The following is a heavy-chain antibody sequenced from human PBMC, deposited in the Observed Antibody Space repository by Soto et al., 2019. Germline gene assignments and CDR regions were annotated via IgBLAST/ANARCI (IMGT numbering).Heavy chain of an antibody. V-gene: IGHV3-15*01. CDR3: TTFIVVVPAAIPGSV. D-gene: IGHD2-2*01. J-gene: IGHJ6*02. CDR1: VFTFINAW. CDR2: IKSKTDGGTT. Sequence: PGWSLRLSCASSVFTFINAWMSWVRQAPGKGLEWVGRIKSKTDGGTTDYAAPVKGRFTISRDDSKNTLYLQMNSLKTEDTAVYYCTTFIVVVPAAIPGSVWGQGTTVTVSS.